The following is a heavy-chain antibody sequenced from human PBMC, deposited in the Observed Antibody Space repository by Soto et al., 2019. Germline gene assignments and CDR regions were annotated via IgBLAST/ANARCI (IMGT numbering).Heavy chain of an antibody. J-gene: IGHJ5*02. D-gene: IGHD6-13*01. CDR2: ISPDGGST. CDR1: EFTFNSYW. V-gene: IGHV3-74*01. CDR3: ARAARVAATANGDNRFDP. Sequence: EVQLVESGGGLVQPGGSLRLSCEASEFTFNSYWMHWVRQAPGKGLVWVSRISPDGGSTNYADFVEGRFTISRDNAKNTLYLQMSRLRAEDTAMYYCARAARVAATANGDNRFDPWGQGTLVTVFS.